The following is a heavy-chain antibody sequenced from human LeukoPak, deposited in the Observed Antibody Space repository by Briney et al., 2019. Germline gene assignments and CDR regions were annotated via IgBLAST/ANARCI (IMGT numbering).Heavy chain of an antibody. J-gene: IGHJ3*02. V-gene: IGHV1-18*01. D-gene: IGHD3-10*02. CDR2: ISAYNGNT. CDR1: GYTFTSYG. Sequence: GASVKVSCKASGYTFTSYGISWVRQAPGQGLEWMGWISAYNGNTNYAQKLQGRVTMTTDTSTSTAYMELRSLRSDDTAVYYCARDVIQAEGVRLGRDAFDIWGQGTMVTVSS. CDR3: ARDVIQAEGVRLGRDAFDI.